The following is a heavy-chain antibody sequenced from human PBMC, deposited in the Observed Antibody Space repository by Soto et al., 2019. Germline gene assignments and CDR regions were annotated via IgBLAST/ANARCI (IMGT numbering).Heavy chain of an antibody. CDR2: IYYSGST. V-gene: IGHV4-30-4*01. Sequence: SETLSLTCTVSGGSISSGDYYWSWIRQPPGKGLEWIGYIYYSGSTYYNPSLKSRVTISVDTSKNQFSLKLSSVTAADTAVYYCARVGKGSSTYFDYWGQGTLVTVSS. D-gene: IGHD2-2*01. CDR1: GGSISSGDYY. J-gene: IGHJ4*02. CDR3: ARVGKGSSTYFDY.